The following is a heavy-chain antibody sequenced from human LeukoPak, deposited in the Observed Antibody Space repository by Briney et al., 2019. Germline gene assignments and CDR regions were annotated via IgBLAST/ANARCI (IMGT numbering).Heavy chain of an antibody. CDR2: ISAYNGNT. J-gene: IGHJ3*02. D-gene: IGHD2-2*01. V-gene: IGHV1-18*01. CDR1: GYTFTSYG. Sequence: GASVKVSCKASGYTFTSYGISWVRQAPGQGLEWMGWISAYNGNTNYAQKLQGRVTMTTDTSTSTAYMELRSLRSDDTAVYYCARDIVVVPVAMDAFDIWGQGTMVTVSS. CDR3: ARDIVVVPVAMDAFDI.